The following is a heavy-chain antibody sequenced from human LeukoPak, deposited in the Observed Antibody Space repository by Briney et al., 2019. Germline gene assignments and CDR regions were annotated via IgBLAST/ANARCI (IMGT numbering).Heavy chain of an antibody. J-gene: IGHJ5*02. CDR3: ARQRGYYYGSGRAGPFDP. V-gene: IGHV4-39*01. Sequence: SETLSLTCTVSGGSISSSTYYGGWIRQPPGKGLEWIGSIFYSGRTYYNPSLKSRVTMSVDTSKNQFSLKLSSVTAADTAVYYCARQRGYYYGSGRAGPFDPWGQGTLVTVSS. D-gene: IGHD3-10*01. CDR2: IFYSGRT. CDR1: GGSISSSTYY.